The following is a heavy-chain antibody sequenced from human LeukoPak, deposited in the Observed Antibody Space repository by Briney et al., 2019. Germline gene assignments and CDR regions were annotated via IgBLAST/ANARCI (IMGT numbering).Heavy chain of an antibody. CDR1: GFSFVAYS. CDR2: MSYDETKK. V-gene: IGHV3-30-3*01. Sequence: GRSLRLSCAASGFSFVAYSMHWVRQAPGKGLEWVAVMSYDETKKHYADSVKGRFTVSRDNSKNTLYLQMNSLRAEDTAVYYCARVLLPLYGMDVWGQGTTVTVSS. J-gene: IGHJ6*02. D-gene: IGHD3-22*01. CDR3: ARVLLPLYGMDV.